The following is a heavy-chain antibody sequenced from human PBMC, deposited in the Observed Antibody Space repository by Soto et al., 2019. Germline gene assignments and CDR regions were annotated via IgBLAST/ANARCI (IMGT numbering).Heavy chain of an antibody. V-gene: IGHV1-69*01. CDR2: FIPVYRTL. J-gene: IGHJ4*02. CDR3: ATGVIWIGYFTVDS. Sequence: QVLLVQSGAEVKKPGSSVKISCKASGGSFGNSAINWVRQTPGQGLEWLGGFIPVYRTLNYAQKFQGRVTITADESTGTAYMTLSSLASNDTAFYYFATGVIWIGYFTVDSWGQGTRVTVSS. D-gene: IGHD3-3*01. CDR1: GGSFGNSA.